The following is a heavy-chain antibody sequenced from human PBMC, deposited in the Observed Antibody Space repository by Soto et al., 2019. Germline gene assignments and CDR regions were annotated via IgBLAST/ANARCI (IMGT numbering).Heavy chain of an antibody. CDR1: GGSFSGYY. Sequence: PSETMSLTCAVYGGSFSGYYWSWIRQPPGKGLEWIGEINHSGSTNYNPSLKSRVTISVDTSKNQFSLKLSSVTAADTAVYYCAREARIVVVPAAMRGYYYYYYMDVWGKGTTVTVSS. V-gene: IGHV4-34*01. CDR2: INHSGST. J-gene: IGHJ6*03. D-gene: IGHD2-2*01. CDR3: AREARIVVVPAAMRGYYYYYYMDV.